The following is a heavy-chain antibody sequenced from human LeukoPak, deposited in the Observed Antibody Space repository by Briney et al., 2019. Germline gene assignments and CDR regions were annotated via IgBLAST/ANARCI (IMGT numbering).Heavy chain of an antibody. Sequence: SETLSLTCAVYGGSFSGYYWSWIRQPPRKGLERIGEINHSGSTNYNPSLKSRVTISVDTSKNQFSLKLSSVTAADTAVYYCARGPGGRGSYWGQGTLVTVSS. V-gene: IGHV4-34*01. J-gene: IGHJ4*02. CDR2: INHSGST. CDR1: GGSFSGYY. CDR3: ARGPGGRGSY.